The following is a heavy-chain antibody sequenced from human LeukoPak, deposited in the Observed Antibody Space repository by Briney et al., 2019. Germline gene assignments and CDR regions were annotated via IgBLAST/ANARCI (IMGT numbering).Heavy chain of an antibody. CDR2: ISSSSSYI. CDR3: ARDSGGSYYY. J-gene: IGHJ4*02. D-gene: IGHD1-26*01. V-gene: IGHV3-21*01. CDR1: GFTFSSYS. Sequence: TGGSLRLSCAVSGFTFSSYSMNWVRQAPGKGLEWVSSISSSSSYIYYADSVKGRFTISRDNAKNSLCLQMNSLRAEDTAVYYCARDSGGSYYYWGQGTLVTVSS.